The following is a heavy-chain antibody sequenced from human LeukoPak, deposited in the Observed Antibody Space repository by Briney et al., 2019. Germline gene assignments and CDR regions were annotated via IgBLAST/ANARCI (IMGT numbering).Heavy chain of an antibody. CDR3: AKDEWRILSYFQH. Sequence: GGSLRLSCAASGFTFSSYAMSWVRQAPGKGLEWVSAISGSGGSTYYADSVRGRFTISRDNSKNTLYLQMNSLRAEDTAVYYCAKDEWRILSYFQHWGQGTLVTVSS. CDR1: GFTFSSYA. J-gene: IGHJ1*01. V-gene: IGHV3-23*01. CDR2: ISGSGGST. D-gene: IGHD2-8*01.